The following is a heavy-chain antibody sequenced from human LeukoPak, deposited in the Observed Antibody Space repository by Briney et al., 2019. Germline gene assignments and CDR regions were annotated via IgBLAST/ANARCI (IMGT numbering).Heavy chain of an antibody. CDR2: ISTDSTYA. D-gene: IGHD2-15*01. J-gene: IGHJ4*02. V-gene: IGHV3-23*01. CDR1: GFTFSSYP. CDR3: AKGEGYCGGGTCHRYFDS. Sequence: GGSLRLSCAASGFTFSSYPMSWVRQAPGKGLEWVSIISTDSTYAFYAHSVKGRFTISRDNSKDTLYLQMSSLRVEDTAVYFCAKGEGYCGGGTCHRYFDSWGQGTLVTVSS.